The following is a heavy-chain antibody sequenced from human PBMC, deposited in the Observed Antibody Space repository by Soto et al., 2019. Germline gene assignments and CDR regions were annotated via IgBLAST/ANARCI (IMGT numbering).Heavy chain of an antibody. CDR3: ATYKRSGFYVFAY. D-gene: IGHD2-2*01. CDR1: GAAINNYY. CDR2: VYNSGTT. V-gene: IGHV4-59*08. J-gene: IGHJ4*02. Sequence: SEALSLTCTVSGAAINNYYWSWLRQPPGKKLEWIGYVYNSGTTNYNPSFESRVTISADTSKNQFSLKLRSVTAADTAVYYCATYKRSGFYVFAYWGQG.